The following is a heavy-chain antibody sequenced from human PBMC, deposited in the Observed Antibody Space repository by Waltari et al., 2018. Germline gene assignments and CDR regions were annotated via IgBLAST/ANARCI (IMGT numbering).Heavy chain of an antibody. J-gene: IGHJ4*02. V-gene: IGHV4-39*07. CDR1: GASVSSRLHY. Sequence: QLQLQESGPGLVKPSETLSPTCTFSGASVSSRLHYWGWIRQSPGKGLEWIGSITHSGRSYYNPSLRSRVTLLVDTSKNQFSLRVNSVTAADMALYYCARHMTTVTTSSFDYWGQGALVTVSS. CDR2: ITHSGRS. D-gene: IGHD4-17*01. CDR3: ARHMTTVTTSSFDY.